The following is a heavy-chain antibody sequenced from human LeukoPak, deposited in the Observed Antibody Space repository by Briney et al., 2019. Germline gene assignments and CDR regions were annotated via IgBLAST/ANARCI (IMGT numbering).Heavy chain of an antibody. CDR1: GYTFTSYG. D-gene: IGHD3-3*01. CDR3: ARNPGFSYYDFWSGYYNGMDV. V-gene: IGHV1-18*01. J-gene: IGHJ6*02. CDR2: ISAYNDNT. Sequence: ASVKVSCKASGYTFTSYGISWVRQAPGQGLEWMGWISAYNDNTNYAQKLQGRVTMTTDTSTSTAYMELRSLRSDDTAVYYCARNPGFSYYDFWSGYYNGMDVWGQGTTVTVSS.